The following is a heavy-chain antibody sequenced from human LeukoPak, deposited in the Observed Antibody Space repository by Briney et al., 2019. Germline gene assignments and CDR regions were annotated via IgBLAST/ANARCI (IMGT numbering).Heavy chain of an antibody. V-gene: IGHV4-39*02. D-gene: IGHD3-22*01. Sequence: SETLSLTCTVSGGSISSSSYYWGWIRQPPGKGLEWIGSIYYSGSTYYNPSLKSRVTISVDTSKNQFSLKLSSVTAADTAVYYCARDLWGTSGYRFDYWGQGTLVTVSS. J-gene: IGHJ4*02. CDR2: IYYSGST. CDR1: GGSISSSSYY. CDR3: ARDLWGTSGYRFDY.